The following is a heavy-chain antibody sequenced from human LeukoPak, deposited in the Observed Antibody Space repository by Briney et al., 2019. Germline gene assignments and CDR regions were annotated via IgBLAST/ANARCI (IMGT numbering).Heavy chain of an antibody. J-gene: IGHJ5*02. Sequence: GGSLRPSCAASGFTFSSYAMHWVRQAPGKGLEWVAVMSYDGSNKYYADSVKGRFTISRDNSKNTLYLQMNSLRAEDTAVYYCARAKNSSWLALFDPWGQGTLVTVSS. V-gene: IGHV3-30-3*01. CDR3: ARAKNSSWLALFDP. D-gene: IGHD6-13*01. CDR2: MSYDGSNK. CDR1: GFTFSSYA.